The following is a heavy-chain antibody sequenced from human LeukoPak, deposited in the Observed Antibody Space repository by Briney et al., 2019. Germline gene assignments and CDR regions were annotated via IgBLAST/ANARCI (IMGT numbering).Heavy chain of an antibody. J-gene: IGHJ4*02. CDR2: IASGGST. V-gene: IGHV3-53*04. Sequence: GGSLRPSCPASGFTASSNYMSWVRHVPRKVLEWLSVIASGGSTYYADSVKGRFTISRQNSKNTLYLQMNSLRAEDTAVYYWARWAFYSFDYWGEGVLVTGSS. D-gene: IGHD3-3*01. CDR1: GFTASSNY. CDR3: ARWAFYSFDY.